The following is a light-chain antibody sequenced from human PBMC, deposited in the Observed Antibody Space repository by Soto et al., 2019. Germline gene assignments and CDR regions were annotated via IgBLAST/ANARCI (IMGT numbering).Light chain of an antibody. CDR3: QQYDSSPYT. CDR1: PRLSSSY. CDR2: GAS. J-gene: IGKJ2*01. V-gene: IGKV3-20*01. Sequence: PGERATLSCRASPRLSSSYLAWYQQKPGQAPRLLIYGASSRATGVPDRFSGSGSGADFTLTISRLEPEDFAVYHCQQYDSSPYTFGQGTKLEIK.